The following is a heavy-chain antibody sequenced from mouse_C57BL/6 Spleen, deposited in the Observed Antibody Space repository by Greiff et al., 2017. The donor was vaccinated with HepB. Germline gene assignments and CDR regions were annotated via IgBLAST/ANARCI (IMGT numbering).Heavy chain of an antibody. CDR1: GFTFSSYA. V-gene: IGHV5-4*01. Sequence: EAQRVESGGGLVKPGGSLKLSCAASGFTFSSYAMSWVRQTPEKRLEWVATISDGGSYTYYPDNVKGRFTISRDNAKNNLYLQMSHLKSEDTAMYYCARDLDYYGSSYGAMDYWGQGTSVTVSS. CDR2: ISDGGSYT. J-gene: IGHJ4*01. CDR3: ARDLDYYGSSYGAMDY. D-gene: IGHD1-1*01.